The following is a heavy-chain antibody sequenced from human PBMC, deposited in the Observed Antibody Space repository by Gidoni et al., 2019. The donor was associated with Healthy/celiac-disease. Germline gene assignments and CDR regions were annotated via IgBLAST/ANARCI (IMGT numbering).Heavy chain of an antibody. V-gene: IGHV3-23*01. CDR1: GFTFSSYA. J-gene: IGHJ4*02. CDR3: ATVTTLSGDY. D-gene: IGHD4-17*01. Sequence: EVQLLESGGGLVQPGGSLRLSCAASGFTFSSYAMSWVRQAPGKGLEWVSAFSGSGGSTYYADSVKGRFTISRDDSKNTLYLQMNSLRAEDTAVYYCATVTTLSGDYWGQGTLVTVSS. CDR2: FSGSGGST.